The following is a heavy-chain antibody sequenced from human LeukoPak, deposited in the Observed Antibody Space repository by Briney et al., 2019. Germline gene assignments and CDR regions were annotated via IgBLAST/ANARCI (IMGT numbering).Heavy chain of an antibody. V-gene: IGHV4-34*01. J-gene: IGHJ5*02. CDR2: INHSGST. CDR1: GGSFSGYY. CDR3: ASNGSGSYYHWFDP. Sequence: PSETLSLTCAVYGGSFSGYYWSWIRQPPGKGLEWIGEINHSGSTNYNPSLKSRVTISVDTSKNQFSLKLSSVTAADTAVYYCASNGSGSYYHWFDPWGQGTLVTVSS. D-gene: IGHD1-26*01.